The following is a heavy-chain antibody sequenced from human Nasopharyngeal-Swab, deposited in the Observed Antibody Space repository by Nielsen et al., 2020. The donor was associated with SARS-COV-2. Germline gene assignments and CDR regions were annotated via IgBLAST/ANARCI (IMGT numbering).Heavy chain of an antibody. CDR1: GFAFGSYG. D-gene: IGHD5-12*01. CDR2: IWYDATKI. CDR3: VKDEHSFHIGPLDY. Sequence: GESLKISCAASGFAFGSYGMHWVRQAPGRGLVWVAVIWYDATKIYYADSVKGRFTISRDNSKNTLFLEMNSLRAEDSAMYYCVKDEHSFHIGPLDYWGQGALVAVSS. J-gene: IGHJ4*02. V-gene: IGHV3-30*02.